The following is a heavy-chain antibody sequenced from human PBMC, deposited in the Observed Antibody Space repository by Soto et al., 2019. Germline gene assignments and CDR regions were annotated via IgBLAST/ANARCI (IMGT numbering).Heavy chain of an antibody. CDR1: GFTFSNAW. D-gene: IGHD6-6*01. CDR3: PPSIAARRGSGFDY. CDR2: IKSKTDGGTT. V-gene: IGHV3-15*07. Sequence: EVQLVESGGGLVEPGGSLRLSCAASGFTFSNAWMNWVRQAPGKGLEWVGRIKSKTDGGTTDYAAPVKGRFTISRDESNTTLYLQMNSRKTADTAVYYCPPSIAARRGSGFDYGGQGTLVTVSS. J-gene: IGHJ4*02.